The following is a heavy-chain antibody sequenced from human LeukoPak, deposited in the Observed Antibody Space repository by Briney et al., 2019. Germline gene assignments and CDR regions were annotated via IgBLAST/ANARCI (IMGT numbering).Heavy chain of an antibody. CDR1: GGTFSSYA. CDR2: IIPIFGTA. Sequence: ASVKVSCKASGGTFSSYAISWVRQAPGQGLEWMGGIIPIFGTANYAQKFQGRVTITADESTSTAYMELSSLRSEDTAVYYCARAGIARSYFDYWGQGTLVTVSS. V-gene: IGHV1-69*13. CDR3: ARAGIARSYFDY. D-gene: IGHD6-13*01. J-gene: IGHJ4*02.